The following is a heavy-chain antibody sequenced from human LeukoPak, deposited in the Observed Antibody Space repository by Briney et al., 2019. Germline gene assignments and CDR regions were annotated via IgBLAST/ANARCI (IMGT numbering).Heavy chain of an antibody. CDR3: AKFRLPGIGLRDWFFDL. Sequence: SDTLSLTCTVSGGSISTYYWSWIRQPPGKGLEWIGYIYNNGINNYNPSLRSRATISIDTSKNQLSLKLNSVTAADTAVYYCAKFRLPGIGLRDWFFDLWGRGALVTVSS. J-gene: IGHJ2*01. D-gene: IGHD3-10*01. CDR1: GGSISTYY. CDR2: IYNNGIN. V-gene: IGHV4-59*08.